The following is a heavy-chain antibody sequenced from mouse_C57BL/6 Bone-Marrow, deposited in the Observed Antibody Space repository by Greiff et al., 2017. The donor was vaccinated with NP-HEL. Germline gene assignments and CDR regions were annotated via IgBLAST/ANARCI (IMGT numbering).Heavy chain of an antibody. Sequence: EVQLVESGGDLVKPGGSLKLSCAASGFTFSSYGMSWVRQTPDKRLEWVATISSGGSYTYSPDSVKGRFTISRDNAKNTLYLQMSSLKSEDTAMYYCARRLANYYGSSSAWFAYWGQGTLVTVSA. CDR2: ISSGGSYT. D-gene: IGHD1-1*01. J-gene: IGHJ3*01. V-gene: IGHV5-6*01. CDR1: GFTFSSYG. CDR3: ARRLANYYGSSSAWFAY.